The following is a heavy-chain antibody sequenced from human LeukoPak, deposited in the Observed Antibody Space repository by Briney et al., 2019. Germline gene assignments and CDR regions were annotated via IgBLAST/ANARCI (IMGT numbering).Heavy chain of an antibody. D-gene: IGHD6-19*01. CDR2: ISYDGSNK. Sequence: PGRSLRLSCAASGFTFSSYAMHWVRQAPGKGLEWVAVISYDGSNKYYADSVKGRFTISRDNSKNTLYLQMNSLRAEGTAVYYCARDDEYSSGWYDVGYWGQGTLVTVSS. J-gene: IGHJ4*02. V-gene: IGHV3-30-3*01. CDR1: GFTFSSYA. CDR3: ARDDEYSSGWYDVGY.